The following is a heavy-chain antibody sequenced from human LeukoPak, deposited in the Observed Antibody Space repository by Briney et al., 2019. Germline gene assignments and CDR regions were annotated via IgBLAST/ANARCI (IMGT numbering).Heavy chain of an antibody. CDR3: ARAMVRGIPFDY. J-gene: IGHJ4*02. Sequence: GGSLRLSCAASGFAFCTYAMHWVRQAPGKGPQWMTVISNDGNTKYYADSVKGRFTISRDNSKSTLYLQINSLSAEDTAVYYCARAMVRGIPFDYWGQGTLVTVSS. V-gene: IGHV3-30-3*01. D-gene: IGHD3-10*01. CDR1: GFAFCTYA. CDR2: ISNDGNTK.